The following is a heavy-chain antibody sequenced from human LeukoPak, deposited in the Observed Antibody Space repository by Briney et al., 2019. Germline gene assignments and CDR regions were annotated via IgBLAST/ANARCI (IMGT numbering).Heavy chain of an antibody. V-gene: IGHV4-39*01. CDR1: GGSISSNGYY. CDR2: IYYSGSA. Sequence: SETLSLTCSVSGGSISSNGYYWGWIRQPPGKGLEWIGAIYYSGSAYYNPSLKSRVTISADTSKNQFSLKVTSVTAADTAVYYCARAYGARPYYYFDYWGQGTLVTVSS. J-gene: IGHJ4*02. CDR3: ARAYGARPYYYFDY. D-gene: IGHD4-17*01.